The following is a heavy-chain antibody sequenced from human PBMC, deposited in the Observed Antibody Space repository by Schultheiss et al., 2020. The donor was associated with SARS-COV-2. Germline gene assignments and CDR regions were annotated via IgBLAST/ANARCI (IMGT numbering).Heavy chain of an antibody. CDR2: IKRKSDGGTT. J-gene: IGHJ4*02. D-gene: IGHD3-22*01. Sequence: GGSLRLSCAASGFTFSNAWMSWVRQAPGKGLEWVGRIKRKSDGGTTDYATPAKGRFTILRDDSKNTLYLQMNSLRAEDTAVYYCAREYYYNFSGYGAICYWGLGPRVTVST. CDR3: AREYYYNFSGYGAICY. V-gene: IGHV3-15*01. CDR1: GFTFSNAW.